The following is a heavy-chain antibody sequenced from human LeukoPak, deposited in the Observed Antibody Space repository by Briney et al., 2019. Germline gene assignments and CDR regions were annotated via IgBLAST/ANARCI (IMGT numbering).Heavy chain of an antibody. D-gene: IGHD3-22*01. Sequence: GGSLRLSCAASGFTFSTYSMNWVRQTPGQGLEWVSSISTDTSYIYYTDSVKGRFTISRDNSKNTLYLQMNSLRAEDTAVYYCARRAGDYSHPYDYWGQGILVTVSS. CDR1: GFTFSTYS. V-gene: IGHV3-21*04. J-gene: IGHJ4*02. CDR2: ISTDTSYI. CDR3: ARRAGDYSHPYDY.